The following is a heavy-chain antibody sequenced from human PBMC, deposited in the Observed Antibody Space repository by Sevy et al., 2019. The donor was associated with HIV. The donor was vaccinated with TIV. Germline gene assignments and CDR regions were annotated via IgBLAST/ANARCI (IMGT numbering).Heavy chain of an antibody. CDR1: GFSVSSNY. J-gene: IGHJ6*02. CDR2: IYSDGRT. Sequence: GGSLRLSCVVSGFSVSSNYMSWVRQAPGKGLEWVSNIYSDGRTYYAASVRGRLTISRDTSTNTVYLEMKSLRAEDTAVYYYTREDIVLGEDNYYGMDVWGHGTTVTVSS. V-gene: IGHV3-53*01. CDR3: TREDIVLGEDNYYGMDV. D-gene: IGHD2-15*01.